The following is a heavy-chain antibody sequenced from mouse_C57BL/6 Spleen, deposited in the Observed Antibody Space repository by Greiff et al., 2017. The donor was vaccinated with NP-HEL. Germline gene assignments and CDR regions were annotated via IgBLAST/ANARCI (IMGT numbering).Heavy chain of an antibody. CDR3: ASGIRHPAYAMDY. D-gene: IGHD2-12*01. J-gene: IGHJ4*01. CDR1: GYTFTDYN. CDR2: INPNNGGT. Sequence: EVQLQQSGPELVKPGASVKMSCKASGYTFTDYNMHWVKQSHGKSLEWIGYINPNNGGTSYNQKFKGKATLTVNKSSSTAYMELRSLTSADSAVYYGASGIRHPAYAMDYWGQGTSVTVSS. V-gene: IGHV1-22*01.